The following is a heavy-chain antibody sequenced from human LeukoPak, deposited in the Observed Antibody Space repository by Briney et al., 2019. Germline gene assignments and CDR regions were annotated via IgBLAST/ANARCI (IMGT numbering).Heavy chain of an antibody. V-gene: IGHV3-33*03. D-gene: IGHD3-10*01. CDR1: GLTFTSHG. Sequence: GTSLRLSCTTSGLTFTSHGFHWLRQVVGKRLEWVAFVRNDGSDTYHANSVKGRFSVSRDDSKNTLYLQMNSLRVEDSAVYYCAKRPGPMDVWGQGTTVIVSS. CDR3: AKRPGPMDV. CDR2: VRNDGSDT. J-gene: IGHJ6*02.